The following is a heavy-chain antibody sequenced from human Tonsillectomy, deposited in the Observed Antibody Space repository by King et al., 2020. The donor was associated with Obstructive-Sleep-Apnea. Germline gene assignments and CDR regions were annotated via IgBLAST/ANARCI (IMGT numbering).Heavy chain of an antibody. D-gene: IGHD3-10*01. CDR2: IYYSGGT. CDR3: ARGHYYGSGSPYYFDH. J-gene: IGHJ4*02. V-gene: IGHV4-30-4*07. CDR1: GGSISSGGYS. Sequence: MQLQESGPGLVKPSQTLSLTCAVSGGSISSGGYSWSWIRQPPGKGLEWIGYIYYSGGTYYNSSLRSRVTISADTSKNQFSLKLSSVTAADTAVYYCARGHYYGSGSPYYFDHWGQGTLVTVSS.